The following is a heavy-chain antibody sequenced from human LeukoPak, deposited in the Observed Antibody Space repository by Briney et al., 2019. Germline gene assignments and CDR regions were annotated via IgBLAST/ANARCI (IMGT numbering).Heavy chain of an antibody. J-gene: IGHJ3*02. CDR3: TRRYNYDSSGYYYVRDAFDI. Sequence: GRSLRLSCTASGFTFGDYAMSWFRQAPGKGLEWVGFIRSKAYGGTTKNAASVKGRFTISRDDSRSIAYLQMNSLKTEDTAVYYCTRRYNYDSSGYYYVRDAFDIWGQGTMVTVSS. CDR1: GFTFGDYA. D-gene: IGHD3-22*01. V-gene: IGHV3-49*03. CDR2: IRSKAYGGTT.